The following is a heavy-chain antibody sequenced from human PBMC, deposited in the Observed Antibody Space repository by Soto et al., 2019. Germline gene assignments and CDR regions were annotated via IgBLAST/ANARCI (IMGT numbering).Heavy chain of an antibody. D-gene: IGHD3-9*01. CDR2: ITGASGDT. CDR1: GYALNTYP. V-gene: IGHV1-3*01. CDR3: ATDLRIVDYLLKH. Sequence: GASVKVSCKASGYALNTYPLHWVRQAPGQGLEWMGLITGASGDTKYSQKFQDRVTFTTDPSANTAYLELSSLRSEDTAVYYCATDLRIVDYLLKHWGQGTPVTVSS. J-gene: IGHJ4*02.